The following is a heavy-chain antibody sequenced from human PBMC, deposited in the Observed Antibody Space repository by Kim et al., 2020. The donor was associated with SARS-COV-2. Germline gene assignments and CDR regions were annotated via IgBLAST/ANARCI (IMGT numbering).Heavy chain of an antibody. CDR1: GGTSTSYA. J-gene: IGHJ3*01. CDR2: IIPIYGRP. D-gene: IGHD1-26*01. Sequence: SVKVSCKASGGTSTSYAITWVRQAPGQGLEWMGGIIPIYGRPIYGQKFQGRITISADESTKTVYMELSSLRSEDTAMYYCARDIDPGAPNVNDALDVWGQGTMITVS. V-gene: IGHV1-69*13. CDR3: ARDIDPGAPNVNDALDV.